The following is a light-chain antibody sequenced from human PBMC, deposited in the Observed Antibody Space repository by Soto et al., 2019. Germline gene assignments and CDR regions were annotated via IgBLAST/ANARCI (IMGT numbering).Light chain of an antibody. J-gene: IGLJ1*01. CDR1: SSDGGGYNY. CDR3: TSYTSSSTYV. V-gene: IGLV2-14*01. CDR2: EVS. Sequence: QSVLTQPASVSGSPGQSITISCTGTSSDGGGYNYVSWYQQHPGKAPKLMIYEVSNRPSGVSNRFSGSKSGNTASLTISGLQAEDEADYYCTSYTSSSTYVFGTGTKVTGL.